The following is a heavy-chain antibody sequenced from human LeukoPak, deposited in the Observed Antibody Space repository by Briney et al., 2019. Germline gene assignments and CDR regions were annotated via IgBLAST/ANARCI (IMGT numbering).Heavy chain of an antibody. CDR2: IWYDGSNK. D-gene: IGHD3-16*02. CDR1: GFTFSSYW. Sequence: GGSLRLSCAASGFTFSSYWMSWVRQAPGKGLEWVAVIWYDGSNKYYADSVKGRFTISRDNSKNTLYLQMNSLRAEDTAVYYCAREAATLRLGELSYDYWGQGTLVTVSS. CDR3: AREAATLRLGELSYDY. V-gene: IGHV3-33*08. J-gene: IGHJ4*02.